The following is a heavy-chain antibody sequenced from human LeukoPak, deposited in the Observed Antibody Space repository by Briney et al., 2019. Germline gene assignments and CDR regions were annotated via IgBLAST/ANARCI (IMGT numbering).Heavy chain of an antibody. CDR1: GDSLNTGVHY. J-gene: IGHJ4*01. Sequence: PSETLSLTCTVSGDSLNTGVHYWSWIRQYPGKGLEWIGYIFYRGNSKYNPSLRSRVSISVDTSKNQFSLKVTSVSAADTAMYYCARTVGARTFYFDLWGHGTLVTVSS. V-gene: IGHV4-31*03. CDR3: ARTVGARTFYFDL. CDR2: IFYRGNS. D-gene: IGHD1-26*01.